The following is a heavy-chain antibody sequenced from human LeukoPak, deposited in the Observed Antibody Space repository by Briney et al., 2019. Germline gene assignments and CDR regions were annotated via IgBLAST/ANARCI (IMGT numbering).Heavy chain of an antibody. J-gene: IGHJ5*02. CDR3: ASTSIPGIAVAGSSPNWFDP. CDR1: GFPFSSYA. V-gene: IGHV4-34*01. Sequence: GSLRLSCAASGFPFSSYAMNWVRQPPGKGLEWIGEINHSGSTNYNPSLKSRVTISVDTSKNQFSLKLSSVTAADTAVYYCASTSIPGIAVAGSSPNWFDPWGQGTLVTVSS. CDR2: INHSGST. D-gene: IGHD6-19*01.